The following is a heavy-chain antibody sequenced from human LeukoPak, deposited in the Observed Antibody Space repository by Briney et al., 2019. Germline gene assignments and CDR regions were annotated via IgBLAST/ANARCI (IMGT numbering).Heavy chain of an antibody. V-gene: IGHV4-30-2*01. Sequence: SETLSLTCAVSGGSISSGGHSWSWIRQPPGKGLEWIGYIYHSGSTYYNPSLKSRVTISVDRSKNQFSLKLSSVTAADTAVYYCAAGSVYSSSWVPNFDYWGQGTLVTVSS. CDR2: IYHSGST. J-gene: IGHJ4*02. CDR3: AAGSVYSSSWVPNFDY. CDR1: GGSISSGGHS. D-gene: IGHD6-13*01.